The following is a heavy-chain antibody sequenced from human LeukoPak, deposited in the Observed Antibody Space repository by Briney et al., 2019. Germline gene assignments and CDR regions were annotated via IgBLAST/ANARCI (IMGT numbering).Heavy chain of an antibody. D-gene: IGHD6-19*01. Sequence: SETLSLTCTVSGGSISSSSYYWGWIRQPPGKGLEWIGCIYYSGSTYYNPSLKSRVTISVDTSKNQFSLKLSSVTAADTAVYYCGRLNSRGWYGYFDYWGQGTLVTVSS. CDR2: IYYSGST. J-gene: IGHJ4*02. CDR1: GGSISSSSYY. CDR3: GRLNSRGWYGYFDY. V-gene: IGHV4-39*01.